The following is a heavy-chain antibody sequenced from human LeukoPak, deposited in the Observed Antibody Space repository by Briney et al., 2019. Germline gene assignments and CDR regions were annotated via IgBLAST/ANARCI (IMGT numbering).Heavy chain of an antibody. CDR2: ISYDGSNK. CDR1: GFTFSSYG. D-gene: IGHD3-10*01. J-gene: IGHJ4*02. V-gene: IGHV3-30*03. Sequence: PGRSLRLSCAASGFTFSSYGMHWVRQAPGKGLEWVAVISYDGSNKYYADSVKGRFTISRDNSKNTLYLQMNSLRAEDTGLYYCAREGAGIMVRGVILDYWGQGALVTVSS. CDR3: AREGAGIMVRGVILDY.